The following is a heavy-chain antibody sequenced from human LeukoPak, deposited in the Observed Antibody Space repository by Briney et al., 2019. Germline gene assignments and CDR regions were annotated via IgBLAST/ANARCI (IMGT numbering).Heavy chain of an antibody. CDR1: GFTVSSNY. D-gene: IGHD6-13*01. J-gene: IGHJ4*02. Sequence: GGSLRLSCAASGFTVSSNYMSWVRQAPGKGLEWVSVIYSGGSTYYADSVKGRFTISRDNSKNTLYLQMNSLRAEDTAVYYCASGDSSSWYITGHYFDYWGQGTLVTVSS. CDR2: IYSGGST. V-gene: IGHV3-66*01. CDR3: ASGDSSSWYITGHYFDY.